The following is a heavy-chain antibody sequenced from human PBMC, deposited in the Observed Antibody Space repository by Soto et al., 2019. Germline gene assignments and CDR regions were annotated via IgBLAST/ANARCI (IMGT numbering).Heavy chain of an antibody. CDR2: INSDGTTT. Sequence: EVQLVESGGGLVQPGGSLRLSCAASGFTFSSYWMHWVRQAPGKGLVWVSRINSDGTTTTYADSVKGRFTISRDNAKNTLYVEINSLRAEDTAVYYCARVGTGYYYKDVWGKGTTVTVSS. CDR3: ARVGTGYYYKDV. J-gene: IGHJ6*03. CDR1: GFTFSSYW. V-gene: IGHV3-74*01. D-gene: IGHD1-1*01.